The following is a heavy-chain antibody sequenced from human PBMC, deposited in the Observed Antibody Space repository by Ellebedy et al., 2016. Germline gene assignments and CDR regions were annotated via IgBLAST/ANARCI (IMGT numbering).Heavy chain of an antibody. D-gene: IGHD2-2*01. Sequence: GESLKISXAASGFTFSSYAMSWVRQAPGKGLEWVSAISGSGGGTYYADSVKGRFTISRDNSKNTLYLQMNSLRSEDTAVYFCAKPKGQLDSWGQGTLVTVSS. J-gene: IGHJ5*01. CDR2: ISGSGGGT. V-gene: IGHV3-23*01. CDR3: AKPKGQLDS. CDR1: GFTFSSYA.